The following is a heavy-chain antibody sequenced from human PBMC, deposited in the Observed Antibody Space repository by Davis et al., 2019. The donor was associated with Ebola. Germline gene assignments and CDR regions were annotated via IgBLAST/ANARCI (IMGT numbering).Heavy chain of an antibody. V-gene: IGHV3-33*08. D-gene: IGHD2-15*01. CDR3: AIPDCSGADCYSVYIKN. J-gene: IGHJ4*02. Sequence: GGSLRLSCSASGFTLSSYGMHWVRQAPGKGLEWVAVKWYDGSRKYYGDSVKGRFTISRDNSNNMLYLQMNSLRAEDTAVYYCAIPDCSGADCYSVYIKNWGQGTLVTVSS. CDR2: KWYDGSRK. CDR1: GFTLSSYG.